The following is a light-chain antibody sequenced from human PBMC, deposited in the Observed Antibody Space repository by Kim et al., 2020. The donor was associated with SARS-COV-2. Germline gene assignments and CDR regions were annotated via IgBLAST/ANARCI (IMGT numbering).Light chain of an antibody. CDR3: AAWDDSLNGPV. CDR1: RSNIGNNA. CDR2: YDD. Sequence: PRVTISWSGSRSNIGNNAVNWYQQLPGKAPKLLIYYDDLLPSGVSDRFSGSKSGNSASLAISGLQSEDEADYYCAAWDDSLNGPVFGGGTQLTVL. J-gene: IGLJ3*02. V-gene: IGLV1-36*01.